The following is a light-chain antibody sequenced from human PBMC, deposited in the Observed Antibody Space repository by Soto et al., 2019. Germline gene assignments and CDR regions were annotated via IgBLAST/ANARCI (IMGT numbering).Light chain of an antibody. Sequence: QSVLTQPPSASGSPGQSVTISCTGTSSDVGGYNYVSWYQQHPGKAPKLMIYEATKRPSGVPDRFSGSRSGNTASLTVSGLQAEDEADYYCSSYAGSNWVFGGGTKLTVL. CDR1: SSDVGGYNY. CDR2: EAT. J-gene: IGLJ3*02. V-gene: IGLV2-8*01. CDR3: SSYAGSNWV.